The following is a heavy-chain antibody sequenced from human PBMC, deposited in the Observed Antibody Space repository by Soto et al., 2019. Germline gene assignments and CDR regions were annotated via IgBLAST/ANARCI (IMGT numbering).Heavy chain of an antibody. CDR2: IYYSGST. CDR1: GGSISSGSYY. D-gene: IGHD3-10*01. Sequence: SETLSLTCTVSGGSISSGSYYWGWIRQPPGKGLEWIASIYYSGSTYYNPSLKSRVTIFVDTPKNQFSLKLSSVTAADTALYYCARQGYYGSGSYYKFRWFDPWGQGTLVTVSS. V-gene: IGHV4-39*01. J-gene: IGHJ5*02. CDR3: ARQGYYGSGSYYKFRWFDP.